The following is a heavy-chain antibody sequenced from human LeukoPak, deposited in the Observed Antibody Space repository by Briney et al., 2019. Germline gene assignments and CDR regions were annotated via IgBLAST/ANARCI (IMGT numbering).Heavy chain of an antibody. Sequence: PGGSLRLSCAASGFTLSSYGMHWVRQATGKGLEWVSAIGTAGDTYYPGSVKGRFTISRENAKNSLYLQMNSLRAGDTAVYYCARGGGYSGSYEFDYWGQGTLVTVSS. V-gene: IGHV3-13*01. CDR3: ARGGGYSGSYEFDY. D-gene: IGHD1-26*01. CDR1: GFTLSSYG. J-gene: IGHJ4*02. CDR2: IGTAGDT.